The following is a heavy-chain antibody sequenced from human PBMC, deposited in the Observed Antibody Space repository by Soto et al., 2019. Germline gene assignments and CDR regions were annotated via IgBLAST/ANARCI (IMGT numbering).Heavy chain of an antibody. J-gene: IGHJ3*02. CDR2: ISAYNGNT. Sequence: QVQLVQSGAEVKKPGASVKVSCKASGYTFTSYGISWVRQAPGQGLEWMGWISAYNGNTNYAQKLQGRVTMTTDTSTXXAXMXXRSLRSDDTAVYYCARYALFQYYYSSSGPKGAFDIWGQGTMVPVSS. CDR1: GYTFTSYG. CDR3: ARYALFQYYYSSSGPKGAFDI. V-gene: IGHV1-18*01. D-gene: IGHD3-22*01.